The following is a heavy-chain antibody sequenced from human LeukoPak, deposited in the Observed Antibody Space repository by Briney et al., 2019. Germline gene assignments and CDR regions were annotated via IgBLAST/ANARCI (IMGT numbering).Heavy chain of an antibody. CDR2: INPSGST. V-gene: IGHV4-34*01. CDR1: GGSFSGYY. Sequence: PSETLSLTCAVYGGSFSGYYSNWIRQSPGEGLEWIGEINPSGSTNYNPSLKSRVTILVDTFKNQFSLKLSSVTAADTAVYYCARETTETSGFDYWGQGTLVTVSS. D-gene: IGHD4-17*01. J-gene: IGHJ4*02. CDR3: ARETTETSGFDY.